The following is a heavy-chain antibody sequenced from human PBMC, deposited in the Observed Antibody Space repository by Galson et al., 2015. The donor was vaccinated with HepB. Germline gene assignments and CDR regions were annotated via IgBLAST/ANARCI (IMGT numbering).Heavy chain of an antibody. Sequence: SLRLSCAASGFTFSSYGMHWVRQAPGKGLEWVAVISYDGSNKYYADSVKGRFTISRDNSKNTLYLQMNSLRAEDTAVYYCAKDQLPGGYDWTPNSEVDSWGQGTLVTVSS. V-gene: IGHV3-30*18. J-gene: IGHJ4*02. CDR2: ISYDGSNK. D-gene: IGHD5-12*01. CDR1: GFTFSSYG. CDR3: AKDQLPGGYDWTPNSEVDS.